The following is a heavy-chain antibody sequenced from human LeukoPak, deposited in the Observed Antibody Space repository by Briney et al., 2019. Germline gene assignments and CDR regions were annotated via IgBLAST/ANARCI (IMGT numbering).Heavy chain of an antibody. CDR2: ISAYNGNT. V-gene: IGHV1-18*01. CDR1: GYTFTSYG. J-gene: IGHJ6*03. Sequence: ASVKVSCKASGYTFTSYGISWVRQAPGQGLEWMGWISAYNGNTNYAQKLQGRVTMTTDTSTSTAYMELRSLRSDDTAVYYCARGKDYYGSGSYYNRRLYYYYYMDVWGKGTTVTVSS. CDR3: ARGKDYYGSGSYYNRRLYYYYYMDV. D-gene: IGHD3-10*01.